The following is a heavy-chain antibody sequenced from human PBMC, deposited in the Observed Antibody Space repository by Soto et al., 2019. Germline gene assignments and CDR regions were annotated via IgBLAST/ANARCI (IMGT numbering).Heavy chain of an antibody. J-gene: IGHJ4*02. CDR2: IYHSGST. CDR3: ARWGDWMQQVL. D-gene: IGHD5-18*01. Sequence: QVQLQESGPGLVKPSGTLSVTCGVSGGSIRSNKWWSWVRQPPGKGLEWIGEIYHSGSTNYNPSLKSXVPXSXAMSENQSALKLNSVTAADTAVYYCARWGDWMQQVLWGQGTLVTVSS. CDR1: GGSIRSNKW. V-gene: IGHV4-4*02.